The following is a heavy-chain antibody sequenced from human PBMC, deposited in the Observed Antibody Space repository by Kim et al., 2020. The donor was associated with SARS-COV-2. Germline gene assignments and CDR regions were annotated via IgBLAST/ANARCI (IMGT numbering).Heavy chain of an antibody. D-gene: IGHD1-26*01. Sequence: PGSVKGRFTISRENAKNSLYLQMNSLRAGDTAVYYCARSKQTLVGYGMDVWGQGTTVTVSS. V-gene: IGHV3-13*01. J-gene: IGHJ6*02. CDR3: ARSKQTLVGYGMDV.